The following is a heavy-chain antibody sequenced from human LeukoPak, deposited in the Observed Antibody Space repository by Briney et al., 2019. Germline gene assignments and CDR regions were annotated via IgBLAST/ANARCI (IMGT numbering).Heavy chain of an antibody. CDR3: ARDYSGTYYRLDS. J-gene: IGHJ4*02. D-gene: IGHD3-10*01. V-gene: IGHV3-74*01. CDR1: GFTFSSYW. CDR2: INSDGSST. Sequence: GGSLRLSCAASGFTFSSYWMHWVRQAPGKGLVWVSRINSDGSSTSYADSVKGRFTISRDNAKNSLYLQMSSLRAEDTAVYYCARDYSGTYYRLDSWGQGTLVTVSS.